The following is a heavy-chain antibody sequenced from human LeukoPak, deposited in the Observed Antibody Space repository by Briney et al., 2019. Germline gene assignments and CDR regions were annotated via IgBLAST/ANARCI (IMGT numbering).Heavy chain of an antibody. CDR3: ARGYGSGSYWYFDY. CDR2: IRYDGSNK. D-gene: IGHD3-10*01. V-gene: IGHV3-30*02. J-gene: IGHJ4*02. Sequence: PGGSLRLSCAASGFTFSSYGMHWVRQAPGKGLEWVAFIRYDGSNKYYADSVKGRFTISRDSSKNTLYLQMNSLRAEDTAIYYCARGYGSGSYWYFDYWGQGILVTVSS. CDR1: GFTFSSYG.